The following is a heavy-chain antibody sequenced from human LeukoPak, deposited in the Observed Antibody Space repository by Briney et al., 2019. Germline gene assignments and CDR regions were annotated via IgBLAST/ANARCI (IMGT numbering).Heavy chain of an antibody. V-gene: IGHV3-23*01. CDR3: ATGGWYLAY. D-gene: IGHD6-19*01. CDR1: GFTFSNYA. J-gene: IGHJ4*02. Sequence: GGSLRLSCAASGFTFSNYAMSWVRQAPGKGLEWVSAISGSGDSTYYADSVKGRFTISRDNSKNTLYLQINSLKVEDRAVYYCATGGWYLAYWGQGTLVTVSS. CDR2: ISGSGDST.